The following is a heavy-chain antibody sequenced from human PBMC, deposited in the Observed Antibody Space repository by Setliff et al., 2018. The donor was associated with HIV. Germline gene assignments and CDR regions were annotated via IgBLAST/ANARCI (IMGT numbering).Heavy chain of an antibody. CDR2: INHSGST. CDR3: ARGDGSLAARPSRYTFYYRDV. Sequence: SETLSLTFAVYGGSFSGYYWSWIRQSPGKGLDWIGEINHSGSTNYNPSLKSRVSISVDTSKTQFSLKVTSGTAADTAVYYCARGDGSLAARPSRYTFYYRDVWGKGTTVTVSS. V-gene: IGHV4-34*01. J-gene: IGHJ6*03. CDR1: GGSFSGYY. D-gene: IGHD6-6*01.